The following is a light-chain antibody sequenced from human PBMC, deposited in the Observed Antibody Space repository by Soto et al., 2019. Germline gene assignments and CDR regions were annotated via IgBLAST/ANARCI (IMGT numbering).Light chain of an antibody. CDR3: QQFNKYPLT. J-gene: IGKJ4*01. V-gene: IGKV1D-13*01. Sequence: AIQLTQSPFSLSASVGDRVTISCRASQGISSSLVWYQQRPGKAPKVLIYDASSLESGVPSRFSGSGSGKDFTLTISSRQSEDSATYYCQQFNKYPLTFGGGTKVEI. CDR2: DAS. CDR1: QGISSS.